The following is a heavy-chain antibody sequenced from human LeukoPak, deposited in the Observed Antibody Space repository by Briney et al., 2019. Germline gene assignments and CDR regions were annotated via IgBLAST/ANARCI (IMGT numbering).Heavy chain of an antibody. Sequence: HPGGSLRLSCAASGFTFSSYAMHWVRQAPGKGLEWVAVISYDGSNKYYADSVKGRFTISRDNSKNTLYLQMNNLRAEDTAIYYCARVGSRYCSGANCYDGFWGQGTLVSVSS. CDR2: ISYDGSNK. D-gene: IGHD2-15*01. V-gene: IGHV3-30-3*01. J-gene: IGHJ4*02. CDR1: GFTFSSYA. CDR3: ARVGSRYCSGANCYDGF.